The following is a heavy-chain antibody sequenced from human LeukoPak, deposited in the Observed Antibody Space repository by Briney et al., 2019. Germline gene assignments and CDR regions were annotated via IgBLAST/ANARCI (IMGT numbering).Heavy chain of an antibody. D-gene: IGHD3-10*02. V-gene: IGHV3-20*04. Sequence: GGSLRLSCAASGFTFDDYGMSWVRQAPGKWLEWVSGINWNGGSTGHADSVKGRFTISRDNAKNSLYLQMNSLRAEDTAVYYCAELGITMIGGVWGKGTTVTISS. CDR1: GFTFDDYG. CDR3: AELGITMIGGV. J-gene: IGHJ6*04. CDR2: INWNGGST.